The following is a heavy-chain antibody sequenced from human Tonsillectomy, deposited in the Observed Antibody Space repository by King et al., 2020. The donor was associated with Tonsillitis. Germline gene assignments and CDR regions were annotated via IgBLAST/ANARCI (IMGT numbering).Heavy chain of an antibody. V-gene: IGHV1-18*01. CDR2: ISADNGKT. Sequence: VQLGESGAEVKKPWASVKVSCKASGYTFTSYGSSGGRQSPGQGVEWKVVISADNGKTNYEQKIKGRVTMTTKTSTSTAYMELRSLRSDDTAVYYCARAEYYYDSSGYPRPYYFDYWGQGTLVTVSS. D-gene: IGHD3-22*01. J-gene: IGHJ4*02. CDR3: ARAEYYYDSSGYPRPYYFDY. CDR1: GYTFTSYG.